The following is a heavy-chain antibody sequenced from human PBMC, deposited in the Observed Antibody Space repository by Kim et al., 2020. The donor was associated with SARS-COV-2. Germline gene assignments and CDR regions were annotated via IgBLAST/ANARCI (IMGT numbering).Heavy chain of an antibody. V-gene: IGHV3-48*02. CDR2: ISSSSSTI. D-gene: IGHD2-15*01. CDR3: ASNGYCGGGGCAHYYYYGMDV. J-gene: IGHJ6*02. CDR1: GFTFSIYS. Sequence: GGSLRLSCAASGFTFSIYSMNWVRQAPGKGLEWVSYISSSSSTIYYADSVKGRFTISRDNAKNSLYLQMNSLRDEDTAMYYCASNGYCGGGGCAHYYYYGMDVWGQGTTVTVSS.